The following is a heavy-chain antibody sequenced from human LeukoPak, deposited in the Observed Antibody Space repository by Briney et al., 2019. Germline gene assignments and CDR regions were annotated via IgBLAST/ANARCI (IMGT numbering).Heavy chain of an antibody. V-gene: IGHV3-23*01. J-gene: IGHJ4*02. CDR1: GFTFTNSA. CDR3: AKSLAVAGSPDY. Sequence: GGSLRLSCAASGFTFTNSAMTWVRQAPGKGLEWVSTVSGSGGNTYYADSVKGRFTISRDNSENTLYLQMNSLRAQDTAVYYCAKSLAVAGSPDYWGQGTLVTVSS. D-gene: IGHD6-19*01. CDR2: VSGSGGNT.